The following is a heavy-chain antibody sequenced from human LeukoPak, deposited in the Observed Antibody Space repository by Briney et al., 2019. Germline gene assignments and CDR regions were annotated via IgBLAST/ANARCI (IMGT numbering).Heavy chain of an antibody. CDR1: GGSFSSSTYY. J-gene: IGHJ4*02. V-gene: IGHV4-39*01. CDR3: ARHSSSQRPNFDY. Sequence: SETLSLTCTVSGGSFSSSTYYWGWIRQPPGKGLEWIGSIYYSGSTYYNPSLKSRVTISVDTSKNQFSLKLSSVTAADTAVYYCARHSSSQRPNFDYWGQGTLVTVSS. D-gene: IGHD6-13*01. CDR2: IYYSGST.